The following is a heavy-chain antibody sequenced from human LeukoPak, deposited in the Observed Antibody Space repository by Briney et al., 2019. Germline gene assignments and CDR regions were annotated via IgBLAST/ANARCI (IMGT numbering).Heavy chain of an antibody. J-gene: IGHJ3*02. Sequence: SETLSLTCAVYGGSFSGYYWSWIRQPPGKGLEWIGEINHSGSTNYNPSLKSRVTISVDTSKNQFSLKLSSVTAADTAVYYCARAYDILTGHPDAFDIWGQGTMVTVSS. V-gene: IGHV4-34*01. CDR1: GGSFSGYY. D-gene: IGHD3-9*01. CDR2: INHSGST. CDR3: ARAYDILTGHPDAFDI.